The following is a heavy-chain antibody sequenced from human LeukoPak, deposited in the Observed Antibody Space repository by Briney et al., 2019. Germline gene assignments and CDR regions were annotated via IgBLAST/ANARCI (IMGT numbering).Heavy chain of an antibody. CDR1: GFTFSSYA. J-gene: IGHJ5*02. CDR3: AKGGGSLQYNWFDP. Sequence: GGSMRLSCAASGFTFSSYAMSWVRQAPGKGLEWVSAISGSGGSTYYADSVKGRFTISRDNSKNTLYLQMNSLRAEDTAVYYCAKGGGSLQYNWFDPWGQGTLVTVSS. CDR2: ISGSGGST. D-gene: IGHD2-15*01. V-gene: IGHV3-23*01.